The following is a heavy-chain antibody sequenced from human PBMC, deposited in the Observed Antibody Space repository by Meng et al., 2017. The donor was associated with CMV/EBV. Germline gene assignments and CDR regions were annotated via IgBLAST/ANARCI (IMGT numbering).Heavy chain of an antibody. Sequence: GESLKISCAASGFTFSSYAMSWVRQAPGKGLEWVSAISGSGGSTYYADSVKGRFTISRNNSKNTLYLQMNSLRAEDTAVYYCAKPPPRGFYGMDVWGQGTTVTVSS. J-gene: IGHJ6*02. V-gene: IGHV3-23*01. D-gene: IGHD3-10*01. CDR2: ISGSGGST. CDR1: GFTFSSYA. CDR3: AKPPPRGFYGMDV.